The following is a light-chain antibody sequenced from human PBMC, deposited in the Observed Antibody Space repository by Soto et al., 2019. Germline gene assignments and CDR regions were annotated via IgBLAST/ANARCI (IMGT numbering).Light chain of an antibody. J-gene: IGLJ3*02. CDR3: SSYPSRSTPWV. CDR2: EVS. CDR1: SSDVGGYNY. V-gene: IGLV2-14*01. Sequence: QSVLTQPASVSGSPGQSITISCTGTSSDVGGYNYVSWYQQHPGKAPKLMIYEVSNRPSGVSNRFSGSKSGNTASLTISGLPAEDEADYYCSSYPSRSTPWVFGGGTKLTVL.